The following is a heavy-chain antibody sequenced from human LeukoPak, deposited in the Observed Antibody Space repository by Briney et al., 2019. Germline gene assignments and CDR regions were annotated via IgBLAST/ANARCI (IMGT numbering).Heavy chain of an antibody. CDR1: GFTFDDYA. Sequence: GGSLRLSCAASGFTFDDYAMHWVRPAPGKGLEWVSGISWNSGSMAYADSVKGRFTVSRDNAKNSLYLQMNSLRAEDMALYYCAKQSGSGAYGAFDIWGQGTMVTVSS. CDR2: ISWNSGSM. CDR3: AKQSGSGAYGAFDI. D-gene: IGHD2-15*01. V-gene: IGHV3-9*03. J-gene: IGHJ3*02.